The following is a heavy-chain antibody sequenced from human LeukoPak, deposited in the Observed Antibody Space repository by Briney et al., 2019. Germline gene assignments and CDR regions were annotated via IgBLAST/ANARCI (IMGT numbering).Heavy chain of an antibody. D-gene: IGHD3-10*01. J-gene: IGHJ6*02. CDR3: ARDWGMVRGVISYYYGMDV. Sequence: PGGSLRLSGAASGFTFSSNWMSWVRQAPGKGLEWVANIKQDGSEKYYVDSVKGRFTISRDNDKNSLYLQMNSLRAEDTAVYYCARDWGMVRGVISYYYGMDVWGQGTTVTVSS. V-gene: IGHV3-7*01. CDR1: GFTFSSNW. CDR2: IKQDGSEK.